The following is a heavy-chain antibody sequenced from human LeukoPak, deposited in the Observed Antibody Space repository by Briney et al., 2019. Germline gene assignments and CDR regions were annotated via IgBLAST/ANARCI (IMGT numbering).Heavy chain of an antibody. CDR3: ARKRYFDWLLDY. J-gene: IGHJ4*02. V-gene: IGHV3-53*01. CDR1: GFTVSSSY. D-gene: IGHD3-9*01. CDR2: IYSGDST. Sequence: GGSLRLSCAVSGFTVSSSYMTWVRQAPGKGLEWVSIIYSGDSTYSADSVKGRFTISRDNSRNTLYLQMNSLRAEDTAVYYCARKRYFDWLLDYWGQGTLVTVSS.